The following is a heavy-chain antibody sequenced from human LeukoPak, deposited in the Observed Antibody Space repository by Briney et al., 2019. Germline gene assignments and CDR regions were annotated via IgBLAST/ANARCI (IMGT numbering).Heavy chain of an antibody. V-gene: IGHV3-74*01. CDR1: GFTFSNYW. Sequence: GGSLRLSCAASGFTFSNYWMHWVRQAPGKGLVWVSRIKGDGSHTIYADSVKGRLTISRDNAKNTLYLQMRSLRAEDTAVYYCVRDWDHFDFDSWGQGTLVTVSS. D-gene: IGHD3-9*01. J-gene: IGHJ5*01. CDR2: IKGDGSHT. CDR3: VRDWDHFDFDS.